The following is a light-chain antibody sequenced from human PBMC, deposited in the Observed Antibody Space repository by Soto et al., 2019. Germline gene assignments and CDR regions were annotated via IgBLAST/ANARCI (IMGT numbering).Light chain of an antibody. Sequence: DIAMTQSPDSLAVSLGERATINCKSSQSVLYSSNNKNYLAWYQQKPGQPPKLLIYWASTRESGVPDRFSGSWSGTDFTLTISSLQAEDVAVYYCQQYYSTPITFGGGTKVEIK. V-gene: IGKV4-1*01. J-gene: IGKJ4*01. CDR2: WAS. CDR1: QSVLYSSNNKNY. CDR3: QQYYSTPIT.